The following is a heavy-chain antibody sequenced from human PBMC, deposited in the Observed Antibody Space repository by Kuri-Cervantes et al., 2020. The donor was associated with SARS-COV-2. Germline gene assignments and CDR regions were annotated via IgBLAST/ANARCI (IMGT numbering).Heavy chain of an antibody. D-gene: IGHD3-3*01. CDR2: IIPIFGTA. Sequence: SVKVSCKASGGTFSSYAISWVRQAPGQGLEWMGRIIPIFGTANYAQKFQGRVTITADESTSTAYMELSSLRSEDTAVYYCARGDLGVTIFGVGAFDIWGQGTMVTDSS. V-gene: IGHV1-69*13. CDR1: GGTFSSYA. CDR3: ARGDLGVTIFGVGAFDI. J-gene: IGHJ3*02.